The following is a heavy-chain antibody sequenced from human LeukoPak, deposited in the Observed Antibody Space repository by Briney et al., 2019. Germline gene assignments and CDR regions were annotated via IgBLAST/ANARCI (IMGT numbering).Heavy chain of an antibody. D-gene: IGHD3-10*01. CDR3: ARGDYYGSGSYLGYFDY. CDR1: GYTFTSYY. V-gene: IGHV1-46*01. CDR2: INPSGGTT. Sequence: ASVKVSCKASGYTFTSYYMHWVRQAPGQGLEWMGIINPSGGTTRHAQRFQGRVTMTTDTSTSTAYMELRSLRSDDTAVYYCARGDYYGSGSYLGYFDYWGQGTLVTVSS. J-gene: IGHJ4*02.